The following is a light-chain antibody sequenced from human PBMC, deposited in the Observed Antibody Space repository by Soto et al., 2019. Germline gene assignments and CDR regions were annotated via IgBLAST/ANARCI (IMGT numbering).Light chain of an antibody. J-gene: IGKJ1*01. Sequence: DIHLTQSPSTLAASVGDRVTITCRASQSISSWLACYQQKPGKAPKLLIYKASTLESGVPSGFSCSGSGTEFPLTISSLEPDDFATYYCQHWVDYMWTFGQGSKVEIK. V-gene: IGKV1-5*03. CDR1: QSISSW. CDR2: KAS. CDR3: QHWVDYMWT.